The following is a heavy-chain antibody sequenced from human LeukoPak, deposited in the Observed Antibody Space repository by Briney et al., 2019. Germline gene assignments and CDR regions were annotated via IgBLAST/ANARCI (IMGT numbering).Heavy chain of an antibody. V-gene: IGHV3-33*08. CDR1: GFTLTTYW. CDR2: IWYDGSNK. CDR3: ARGWLNYYYGMDV. D-gene: IGHD5-12*01. Sequence: PGGSLRLSCAASGFTLTTYWINGVRQAPGKGLEWVAVIWYDGSNKYYADSVKGRFTISRDNSKNTLYLQMNSLRAEDTAVYYCARGWLNYYYGMDVWGQGTTVTVSS. J-gene: IGHJ6*02.